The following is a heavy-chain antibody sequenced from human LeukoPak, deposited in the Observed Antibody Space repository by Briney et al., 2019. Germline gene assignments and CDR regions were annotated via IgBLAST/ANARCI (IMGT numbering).Heavy chain of an antibody. J-gene: IGHJ4*02. CDR3: ARGLDVVAVAGLYYFDY. CDR1: GGSFSGYY. V-gene: IGHV4-34*01. Sequence: NPSETLFLTCAVYGGSFSGYYWSWIRQPPGKGLEWIGEINHSGSTNYNPSLKSRVTISVDTSKNQFSLKLSSVTAADTAVYYCARGLDVVAVAGLYYFDYWGQGTLVTVSS. CDR2: INHSGST. D-gene: IGHD6-19*01.